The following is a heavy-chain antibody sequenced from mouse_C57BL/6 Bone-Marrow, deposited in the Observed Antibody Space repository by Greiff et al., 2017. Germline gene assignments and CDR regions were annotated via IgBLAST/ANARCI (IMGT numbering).Heavy chain of an antibody. Sequence: VQLQQSGPGLVQPSQSLSITCTVSGFSLTSYGVHWVRQSPGKGLEWLGVLWSGGSTDYNAAFISSLSISKDNSKSQVFFKMNSLQANDTARYSCDRNAIPYYYGRSYNWYFDVWGTGTTVTVSS. D-gene: IGHD1-1*01. CDR2: LWSGGST. CDR1: GFSLTSYG. V-gene: IGHV2-2*02. J-gene: IGHJ1*03. CDR3: DRNAIPYYYGRSYNWYFDV.